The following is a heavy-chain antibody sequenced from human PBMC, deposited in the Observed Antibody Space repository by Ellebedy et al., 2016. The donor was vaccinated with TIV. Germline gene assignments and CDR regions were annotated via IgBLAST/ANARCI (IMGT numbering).Heavy chain of an antibody. V-gene: IGHV4-34*01. CDR3: ARGRGGSYSIPLDH. CDR2: IHHSGSI. J-gene: IGHJ4*02. Sequence: GSLRLXXAVSGGSFSAFYWTWIRQPPGKWLEWIGEIHHSGSIYYNPSLKSRVTISVDTSKNQSSLRLSSVTAADTAVYYCARGRGGSYSIPLDHWGQGTLVTVSS. CDR1: GGSFSAFY. D-gene: IGHD1-26*01.